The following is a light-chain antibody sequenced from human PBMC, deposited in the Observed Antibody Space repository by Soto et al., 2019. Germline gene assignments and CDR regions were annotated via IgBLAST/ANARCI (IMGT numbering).Light chain of an antibody. CDR2: WST. CDR3: HQYYNIPYS. J-gene: IGKJ2*03. Sequence: DIVMTQSPDSLAVSLGERATINCKSSQSLFFGSKNKDYLDWYQHKPGQPPKLLFYWSTTRQSGVPDRFSGSGSGTDFTLTISSLQAEDVAVYYCHQYYNIPYSFGQGTKLQIK. V-gene: IGKV4-1*01. CDR1: QSLFFGSKNKDY.